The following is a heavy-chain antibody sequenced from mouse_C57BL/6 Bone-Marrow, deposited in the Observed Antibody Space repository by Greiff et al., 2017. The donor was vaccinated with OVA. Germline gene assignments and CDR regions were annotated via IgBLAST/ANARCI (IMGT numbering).Heavy chain of an antibody. D-gene: IGHD2-10*01. Sequence: EVQLQQSGAELVRPGASVTLSCTASGFNFTDDYMHWVKQRPEHGLEWIGWIDPENGGTEYTSKFKGKAILTADTSSNTAYMQLSSLTSEDTAVYYCTTSYQGNYFFDYWGQGTTLTVSS. CDR2: IDPENGGT. CDR1: GFNFTDDY. V-gene: IGHV14-4*01. CDR3: TTSYQGNYFFDY. J-gene: IGHJ2*01.